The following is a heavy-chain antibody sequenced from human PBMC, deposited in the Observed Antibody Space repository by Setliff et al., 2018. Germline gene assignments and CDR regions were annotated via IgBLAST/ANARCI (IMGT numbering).Heavy chain of an antibody. D-gene: IGHD5-18*01. CDR3: VREGVDTRSSTDYRYYMDV. J-gene: IGHJ6*03. Sequence: SVKVSCKASGDTFRSYGISWVRQAPGQGPEWMGGTIPMFGSTSYAQKFQGRFTIITDESTTTAYMELSSLGSEDTAVYYCVREGVDTRSSTDYRYYMDVWGKGTSVTVSS. CDR1: GDTFRSYG. CDR2: TIPMFGST. V-gene: IGHV1-69*05.